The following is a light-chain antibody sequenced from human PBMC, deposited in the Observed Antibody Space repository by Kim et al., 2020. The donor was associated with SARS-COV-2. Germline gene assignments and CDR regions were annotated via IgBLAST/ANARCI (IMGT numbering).Light chain of an antibody. CDR3: RQYADSPPWT. V-gene: IGKV3-20*01. CDR2: GGS. CDR1: QTVGSF. J-gene: IGKJ1*01. Sequence: VMTQSPATLSLSPGERATLSCRASQTVGSFSAWYQQKPGQAPRLLIYGGSSRATGIPDKFSGSASGTDLTLTISRLEPEDSAVYYCRQYADSPPWTFGQGTKVDIK.